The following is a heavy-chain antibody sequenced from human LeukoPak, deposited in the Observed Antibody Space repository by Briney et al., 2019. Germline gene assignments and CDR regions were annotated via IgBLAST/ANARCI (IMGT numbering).Heavy chain of an antibody. D-gene: IGHD5-24*01. V-gene: IGHV1-69*13. CDR3: ARDQDDYGDY. CDR2: IIPIFGTA. Sequence: SVKVSCKASGGTFSSYAISWVRQAPGQGLEWMGGIIPIFGTANYAQKFQGRVTITADESTSTAYMELRSLRSDDTAVYYCARDQDDYGDYWGQGTLVTVSS. J-gene: IGHJ4*02. CDR1: GGTFSSYA.